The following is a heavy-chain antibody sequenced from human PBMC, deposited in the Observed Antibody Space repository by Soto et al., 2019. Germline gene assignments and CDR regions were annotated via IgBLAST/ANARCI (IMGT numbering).Heavy chain of an antibody. CDR3: ATEVTGYSSSWNTYNWFDP. Sequence: GASVKVSCKVSGYTLTELSMHWVRQAPGKGLEWMGGFDPEDGETIYAQKFQGRVTMTEDTSTDTAYMELSSLRSEDTAVYYCATEVTGYSSSWNTYNWFDPWGQGTLVTVSS. J-gene: IGHJ5*02. V-gene: IGHV1-24*01. D-gene: IGHD6-13*01. CDR1: GYTLTELS. CDR2: FDPEDGET.